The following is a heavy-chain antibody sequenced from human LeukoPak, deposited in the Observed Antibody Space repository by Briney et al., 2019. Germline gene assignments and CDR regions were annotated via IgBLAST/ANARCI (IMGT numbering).Heavy chain of an antibody. Sequence: SETLSLTCTVPGGSISSYYWSWIGQPLGKGRHWVGYIYYRGSTNYNPSLKCRITISVDTSKNQFSLKLSSVTAADTAVYYCARDPGYNWNDWYYYYGMDVWGQGTTVTVSS. J-gene: IGHJ6*02. V-gene: IGHV4-59*01. CDR3: ARDPGYNWNDWYYYYGMDV. CDR2: IYYRGST. CDR1: GGSISSYY. D-gene: IGHD1-1*01.